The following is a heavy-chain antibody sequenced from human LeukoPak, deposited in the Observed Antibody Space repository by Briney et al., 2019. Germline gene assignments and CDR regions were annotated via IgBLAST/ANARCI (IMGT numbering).Heavy chain of an antibody. J-gene: IGHJ5*02. Sequence: ASVKVSCKASGYTFTSYAMNWVRQAPGQGLEWMGWINTSTGNPTYAQGFTGRFVFSLDTSVSTAYLQISSLKAEDTAVYYCARDHMPYYYDSSGYYHWGQGTLVTVSS. CDR2: INTSTGNP. CDR1: GYTFTSYA. D-gene: IGHD3-22*01. V-gene: IGHV7-4-1*02. CDR3: ARDHMPYYYDSSGYYH.